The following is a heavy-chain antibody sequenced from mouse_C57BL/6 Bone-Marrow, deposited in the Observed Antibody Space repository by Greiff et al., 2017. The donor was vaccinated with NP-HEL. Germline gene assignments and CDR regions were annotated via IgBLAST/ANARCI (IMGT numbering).Heavy chain of an antibody. V-gene: IGHV1-59*01. J-gene: IGHJ2*01. CDR3: ARSDYSKVSGYFDY. D-gene: IGHD2-5*01. Sequence: QVQLKQPGAELVRPGTSVKLSCKASGYTFTSYWMHWVKQRPGQGLEWIGVIDPSDSYTNYNQKFKGKATLTVDTSSSTAYMQLSSLTSEDSAVYYCARSDYSKVSGYFDYWGQGTTLTVSS. CDR2: IDPSDSYT. CDR1: GYTFTSYW.